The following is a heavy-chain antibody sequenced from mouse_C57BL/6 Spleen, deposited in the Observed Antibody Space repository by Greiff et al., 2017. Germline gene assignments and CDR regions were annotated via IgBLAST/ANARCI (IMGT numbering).Heavy chain of an antibody. J-gene: IGHJ2*01. V-gene: IGHV1-69*01. CDR1: GYTFTSYW. Sequence: QVQLQQSGAELVMPGASVKLSCKASGYTFTSYWMHWVKQRPGQGLEWIGEIDPSDSYTNYNQKFKGKSTLTVDKSSSTAYMQLSSLTSEDSAVYYCARFDYDWYWGQGTTLTVSS. D-gene: IGHD2-4*01. CDR2: IDPSDSYT. CDR3: ARFDYDWY.